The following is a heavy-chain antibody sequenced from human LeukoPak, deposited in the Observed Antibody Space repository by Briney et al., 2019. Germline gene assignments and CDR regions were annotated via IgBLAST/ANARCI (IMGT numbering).Heavy chain of an antibody. D-gene: IGHD3-10*01. CDR2: FDPEDGET. Sequence: ASVKVSCKVSGYTLTELSMHWVRQAPGKGLEWMGGFDPEDGETIYAQKFQGRVTMTEDTSTDTAYMELSSLRSEDTAVYYCATALLWFGELLPYGMDAWGQGTTVTVSS. J-gene: IGHJ6*02. V-gene: IGHV1-24*01. CDR3: ATALLWFGELLPYGMDA. CDR1: GYTLTELS.